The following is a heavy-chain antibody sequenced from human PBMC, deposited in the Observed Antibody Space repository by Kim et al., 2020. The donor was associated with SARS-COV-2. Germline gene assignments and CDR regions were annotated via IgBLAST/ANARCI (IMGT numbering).Heavy chain of an antibody. CDR3: ARQFLSSTSWYYFDY. J-gene: IGHJ4*02. D-gene: IGHD2-2*01. V-gene: IGHV4-34*01. Sequence: PSLKSRVTISVNTSKNQFALKLSSVTAADTAVYYCARQFLSSTSWYYFDYWGQGTLVTVSS.